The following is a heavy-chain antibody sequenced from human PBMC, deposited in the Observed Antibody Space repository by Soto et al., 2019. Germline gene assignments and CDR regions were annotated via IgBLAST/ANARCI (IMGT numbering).Heavy chain of an antibody. Sequence: TLSLTCAVSGGSISSGGYSWSWIRQPPGKGLEWIGYVSPSGTTYYNPSLKSRVSISTDRSKNQFSLEVSSVTAADTAVYYCARDRGSYGMDVWGQGTTVTVSS. J-gene: IGHJ6*02. CDR1: GGSISSGGYS. CDR3: ARDRGSYGMDV. CDR2: VSPSGTT. V-gene: IGHV4-30-2*01.